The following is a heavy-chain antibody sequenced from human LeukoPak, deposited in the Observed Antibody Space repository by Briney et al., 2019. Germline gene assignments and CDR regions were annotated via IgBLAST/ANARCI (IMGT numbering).Heavy chain of an antibody. CDR1: GFTFSNYL. Sequence: PGGSLRLSCAVSGFTFSNYLMHWVRQAPGGGLVWVSRINIDETNAYADSVSGRFTISRDNAKNTLYLQMNSLRAEDTALYYCARDKGSSSWYTFEIRGQGTMATVSS. V-gene: IGHV3-74*01. D-gene: IGHD6-13*01. J-gene: IGHJ3*02. CDR3: ARDKGSSSWYTFEI. CDR2: INIDETNA.